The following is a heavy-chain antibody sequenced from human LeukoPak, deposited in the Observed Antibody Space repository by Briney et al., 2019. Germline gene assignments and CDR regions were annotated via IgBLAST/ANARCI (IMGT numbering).Heavy chain of an antibody. Sequence: SETLSLTCTVSGGSISSGDYYWSWIRQPPGKGLEWIGYIYYSGSTYYNPSLKSRVTISVDTSKNQFSLKLSSVTAAATAVYYCARVSSSSGYDSVYYYYGMDVWGQGTTVTVSS. CDR3: ARVSSSSGYDSVYYYYGMDV. J-gene: IGHJ6*02. V-gene: IGHV4-30-4*01. CDR1: GGSISSGDYY. D-gene: IGHD5-12*01. CDR2: IYYSGST.